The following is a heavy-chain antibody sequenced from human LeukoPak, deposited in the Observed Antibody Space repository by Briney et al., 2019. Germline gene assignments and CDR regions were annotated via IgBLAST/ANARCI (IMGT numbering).Heavy chain of an antibody. CDR1: GYSFTSYW. D-gene: IGHD3-22*01. CDR2: IYPGDSDT. Sequence: GESLKISCKCSGYSFTSYWIGWVRQMPGKGLEWMAIIYPGDSDTRYSPSFQGQVTISDDKSISTAYLQWSSLKASDTAMYFCARSSDSSGYYDYFDSCGQGTLVTVSS. J-gene: IGHJ4*02. V-gene: IGHV5-51*01. CDR3: ARSSDSSGYYDYFDS.